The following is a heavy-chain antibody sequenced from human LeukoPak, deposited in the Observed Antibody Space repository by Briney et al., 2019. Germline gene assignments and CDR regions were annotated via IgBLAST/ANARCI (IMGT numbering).Heavy chain of an antibody. Sequence: GGSLRLSCAASEFIFSSYAMTWVRQAPGKGLEWVSLIRGTGGNTYYADSVKGRFTMSRDNSKNTLYLQLNSLRAEDTAVYYCAKGPKQQLVGSRGHFYDYWGQGTLVTVSS. CDR1: EFIFSSYA. J-gene: IGHJ4*02. V-gene: IGHV3-23*01. CDR3: AKGPKQQLVGSRGHFYDY. D-gene: IGHD6-13*01. CDR2: IRGTGGNT.